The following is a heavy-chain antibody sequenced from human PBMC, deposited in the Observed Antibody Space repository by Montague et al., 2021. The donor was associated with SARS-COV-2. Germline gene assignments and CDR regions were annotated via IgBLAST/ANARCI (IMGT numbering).Heavy chain of an antibody. CDR2: IYHSGST. CDR3: ARLRHAVGVTHRVFDF. CDR1: GGSISSYY. V-gene: IGHV4-59*08. D-gene: IGHD4-23*01. J-gene: IGHJ4*02. Sequence: SETLSLTCTVSGGSISSYYWSWIRQPPGKGLEWIGYIYHSGSTNYNPSLKSRVTISVDTSKNQFSLKLSSVTAADTAVYYCARLRHAVGVTHRVFDFWGQGTLVTVSS.